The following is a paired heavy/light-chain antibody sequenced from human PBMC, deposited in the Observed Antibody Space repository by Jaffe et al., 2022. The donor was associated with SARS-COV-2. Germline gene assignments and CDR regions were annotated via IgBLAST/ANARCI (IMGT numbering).Light chain of an antibody. V-gene: IGLV1-51*01. J-gene: IGLJ7*01. CDR1: SSNIGNNY. CDR2: DNN. CDR3: GTWDSSLSAAV. Sequence: QSVLTQPPSVSAAPGQKVTISCSGSSSNIGNNYVSWYQQLPGTAPKLLIYDNNKRPSGIPDRFSGSKSGTSATLGITGLQTGDEADYYCGTWDSSLSAAVFGGGTQLTVL.
Heavy chain of an antibody. D-gene: IGHD7-27*01. V-gene: IGHV4-34*01. CDR1: GGSFSGYY. CDR2: INHSGST. Sequence: QVQLQQWGAGLLKPSETLSLTCAVYGGSFSGYYWSWIRQPPGKGLEWIGEINHSGSTNYNPSLKSRVTISVDTSKNQFSLKLSSVTAADTAVYYCARARTGGPGFHRTRPGTSYYYYMDVWGKGTTVTVSS. J-gene: IGHJ6*03. CDR3: ARARTGGPGFHRTRPGTSYYYYMDV.